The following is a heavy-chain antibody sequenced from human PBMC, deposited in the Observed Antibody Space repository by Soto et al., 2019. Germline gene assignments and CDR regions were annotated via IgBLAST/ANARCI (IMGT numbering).Heavy chain of an antibody. CDR2: IIPIFGTA. V-gene: IGHV1-69*06. D-gene: IGHD1-1*01. J-gene: IGHJ6*02. CDR1: GGTFSSYA. CDR3: ARESQLELSFYYGMDV. Sequence: SVKVSCKASGGTFSSYAISWVRQAPGQGLEWMGGIIPIFGTANYAQKFQGRVTITADKSTSTAYMELSSLGSEDTAVYYCARESQLELSFYYGMDVWGQGTTVTGSS.